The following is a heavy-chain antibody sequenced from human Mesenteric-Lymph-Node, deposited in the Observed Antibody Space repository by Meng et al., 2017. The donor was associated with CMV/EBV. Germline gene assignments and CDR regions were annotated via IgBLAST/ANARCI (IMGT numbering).Heavy chain of an antibody. CDR2: IRSDGSDE. V-gene: IGHV3-30*02. D-gene: IGHD3/OR15-3a*01. J-gene: IGHJ4*02. CDR3: AKDPHDSWTTYYLGL. CDR1: GFSFSSYG. Sequence: GESLKISCATSGFSFSSYGMHWVRQAPDKGLEWVASIRSDGSDEYYADSVKGRFTLSRDNSKTTIYLQMHSLRRGDTAVYYCAKDPHDSWTTYYLGLWGQGALVTVSS.